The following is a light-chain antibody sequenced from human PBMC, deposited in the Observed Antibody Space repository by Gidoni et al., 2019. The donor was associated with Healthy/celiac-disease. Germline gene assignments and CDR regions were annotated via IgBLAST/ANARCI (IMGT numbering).Light chain of an antibody. J-gene: IGKJ5*01. CDR1: QSISSY. V-gene: IGKV1-39*01. CDR2: AAS. Sequence: DTQMTQSPSALSASVGNIVTNTCLASQSISSYLNWYQQKPGKAPKLLIYAASSLQSGVPYRFSGSGSGTDFTLTISSLQPEDFATYYCQQSYSTSITFGQGTRLEIK. CDR3: QQSYSTSIT.